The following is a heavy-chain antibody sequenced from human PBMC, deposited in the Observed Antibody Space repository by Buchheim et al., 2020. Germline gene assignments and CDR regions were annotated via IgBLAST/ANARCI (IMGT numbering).Heavy chain of an antibody. CDR3: ARGVVVMDV. D-gene: IGHD2-2*01. CDR2: INDGGST. V-gene: IGHV4-34*01. J-gene: IGHJ6*04. CDR1: GGSFSGFY. Sequence: QVQLQQWGAGLLKPWETLSLTCAVSGGSFSGFYWSWIRQPPGKGLEWIGEINDGGSTNYNPSLKGRVTISEDTSKKQFSLRLSSVTAADTAVYYCARGVVVMDVWGKGTT.